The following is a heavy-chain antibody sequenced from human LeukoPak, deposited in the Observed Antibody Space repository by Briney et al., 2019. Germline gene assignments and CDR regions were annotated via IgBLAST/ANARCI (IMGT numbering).Heavy chain of an antibody. CDR2: INHSGST. D-gene: IGHD6-19*01. V-gene: IGHV4-34*01. Sequence: PSETLSLTCAVYGGSFSGYYWSWIRQPPGKGLEWIGEINHSGSTNYNPSLKSRVTISVDTSKNQFSLQLNSVTPEDTAVYYCARDLRSSGWLSTGAFDIWGQGTMVTVSS. CDR1: GGSFSGYY. J-gene: IGHJ3*02. CDR3: ARDLRSSGWLSTGAFDI.